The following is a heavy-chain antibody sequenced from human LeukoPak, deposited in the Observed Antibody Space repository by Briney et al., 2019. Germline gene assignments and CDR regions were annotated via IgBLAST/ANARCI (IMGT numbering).Heavy chain of an antibody. CDR3: ARSRNYNIDY. CDR1: GDSFSSNSAA. CDR2: TYYRSKWYY. J-gene: IGHJ4*02. D-gene: IGHD1-7*01. V-gene: IGHV6-1*01. Sequence: SQTLSLTCAISGDSFSSNSAAWSWIRQSPSKGLEWLGRTYYRSKWYYDYAVSVKSRIIINPDTSENQFSLQLNSVTPEDTAVYYCARSRNYNIDYWGQGTLVTVSS.